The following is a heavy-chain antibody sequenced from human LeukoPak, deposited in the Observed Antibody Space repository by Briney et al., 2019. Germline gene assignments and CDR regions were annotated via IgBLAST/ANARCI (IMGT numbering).Heavy chain of an antibody. D-gene: IGHD5-24*01. V-gene: IGHV3-30*04. CDR2: ISVDGTNT. Sequence: PGVSLRLSCAVSGFTLSYYPMHWVRQAPGKGLEWVAVISVDGTNTYYADSVKGRFTISRDNSKSTVYLQMNGLRTEDTALYYCARDWAGQNEFDGPLDYWGQGALVTVSS. CDR1: GFTLSYYP. J-gene: IGHJ4*02. CDR3: ARDWAGQNEFDGPLDY.